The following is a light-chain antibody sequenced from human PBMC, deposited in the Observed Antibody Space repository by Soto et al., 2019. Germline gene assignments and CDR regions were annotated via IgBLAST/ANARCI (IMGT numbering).Light chain of an antibody. CDR2: DAS. CDR1: QDISNY. Sequence: DIQMTQSPSSLSASVGDRVTITCQASQDISNYLNWYQQKPGKAPKLLIYDASSLEAGVPSRFSASGSGTDFTFTIISLQPEDIATYYGQQYINLPYTFGQGTKLEI. V-gene: IGKV1-33*01. J-gene: IGKJ2*01. CDR3: QQYINLPYT.